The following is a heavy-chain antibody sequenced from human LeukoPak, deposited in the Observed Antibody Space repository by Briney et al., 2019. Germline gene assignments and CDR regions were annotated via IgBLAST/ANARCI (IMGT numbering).Heavy chain of an antibody. Sequence: SETLSLTCAVYGGSFSGYYWSWIRQPPGKGLEWIGEINHSGSTNYNPSLKSRVTISVDTSKNQFSLKLSSVTAADTAVYYCAREVRYSGYDSRYYYYMDVWGKGTTVTISS. V-gene: IGHV4-34*01. D-gene: IGHD5-12*01. CDR3: AREVRYSGYDSRYYYYMDV. CDR2: INHSGST. J-gene: IGHJ6*03. CDR1: GGSFSGYY.